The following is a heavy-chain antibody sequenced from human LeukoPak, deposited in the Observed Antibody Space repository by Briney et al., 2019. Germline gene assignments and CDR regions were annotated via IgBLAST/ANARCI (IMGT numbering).Heavy chain of an antibody. J-gene: IGHJ3*02. CDR2: ISSSSSYT. V-gene: IGHV3-11*06. CDR1: GFTFSDYY. Sequence: GGSLRLSCAASGFTFSDYYMSWIRQAPGKGLEWVSYISSSSSYTNYADSVKGRFTISRDNAKNSLYLQMNSLRAEDTAVYYCARGGGYSGYDLDAFDIWGQGTMVTVSS. D-gene: IGHD5-12*01. CDR3: ARGGGYSGYDLDAFDI.